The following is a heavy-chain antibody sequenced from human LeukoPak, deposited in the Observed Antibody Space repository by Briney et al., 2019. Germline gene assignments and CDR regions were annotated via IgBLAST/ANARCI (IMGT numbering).Heavy chain of an antibody. CDR2: INPNSGGT. Sequence: ASVKVSCKASGYXFTGYFIHWVRQAPGQGLEWMGWINPNSGGTNYAQKFQGRVTMTRDTSISTAYMELSSLRSDDTAIYFCARGGLQLWFLVDFWGQGTLVTVSS. J-gene: IGHJ4*02. CDR3: ARGGLQLWFLVDF. D-gene: IGHD5-18*01. V-gene: IGHV1-2*02. CDR1: GYXFTGYF.